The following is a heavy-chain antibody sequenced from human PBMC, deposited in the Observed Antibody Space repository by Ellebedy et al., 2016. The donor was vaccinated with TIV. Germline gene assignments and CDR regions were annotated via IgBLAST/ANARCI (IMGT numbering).Heavy chain of an antibody. V-gene: IGHV4-34*01. CDR3: ARARGQYLYGSGSYFTN. Sequence: MPSETLSLTCGVYGGSFSGYFWSWIRQPPGKGLEWIGEINHSGTTNYNPSLKSRVTISVDTPKKQFALRLTSVTAADTAVYYCARARGQYLYGSGSYFTNWGQGEMVTVSS. D-gene: IGHD3-10*01. CDR1: GGSFSGYF. J-gene: IGHJ3*01. CDR2: INHSGTT.